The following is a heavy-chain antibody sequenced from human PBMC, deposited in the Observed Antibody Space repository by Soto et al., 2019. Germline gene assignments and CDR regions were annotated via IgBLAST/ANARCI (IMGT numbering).Heavy chain of an antibody. Sequence: TSETLSLTCAVYGGSFSGYYWSWIRQPPGKGLEWIGEINHSGSTNYNPSLKSRVTISVDTSKNQFSLKLSSVTAADTAVYYCARTYYDFWSGYYGSYYFDYWGQGTLVTVSS. CDR2: INHSGST. V-gene: IGHV4-34*01. D-gene: IGHD3-3*01. J-gene: IGHJ4*02. CDR3: ARTYYDFWSGYYGSYYFDY. CDR1: GGSFSGYY.